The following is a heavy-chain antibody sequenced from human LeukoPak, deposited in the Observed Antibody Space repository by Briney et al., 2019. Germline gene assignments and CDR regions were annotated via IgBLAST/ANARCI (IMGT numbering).Heavy chain of an antibody. V-gene: IGHV1-46*01. J-gene: IGHJ4*02. CDR3: ARVRTRFGENGGSPPGY. CDR1: GYTFSSYY. Sequence: GASVKVSCKASGYTFSSYYMHWVRQAPGQGREWMGIINPSGGSTSYAQKFQGRVTMTRDTSTSTVYMELSSLRSEDTAVYYCARVRTRFGENGGSPPGYWGQGTLVTVSS. CDR2: INPSGGST. D-gene: IGHD3-10*01.